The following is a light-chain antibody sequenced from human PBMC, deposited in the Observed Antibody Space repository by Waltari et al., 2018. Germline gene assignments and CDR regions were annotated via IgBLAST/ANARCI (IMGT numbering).Light chain of an antibody. V-gene: IGLV1-44*01. CDR1: FSNIGNNA. CDR2: NNN. Sequence: QSVLTQPPSASGTPGQKVTISCSGTFSNIGNNAVPSYQQVPGMAPKLLIYNNNIQVPGVPDRFSGAKFGTSASLAISGLQSGDEAVYYCAAWDDSLDAYVVFGGGTKVTVL. CDR3: AAWDDSLDAYVV. J-gene: IGLJ2*01.